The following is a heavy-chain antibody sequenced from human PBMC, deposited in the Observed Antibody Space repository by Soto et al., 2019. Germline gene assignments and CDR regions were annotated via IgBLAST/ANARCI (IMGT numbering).Heavy chain of an antibody. CDR3: AQGRAITVFGVITPFDS. V-gene: IGHV3-23*01. D-gene: IGHD3-3*01. Sequence: EVQLLESGGDFKQPGGSLRLSCEGSGFNFSNYALNWVRQAPGKRLEWVSVISGNSGTTYYAASVKGRFTISRDNSKKPRYLQMNSLRADDTAVYYCAQGRAITVFGVITPFDSWGQGTLVTVSS. J-gene: IGHJ4*02. CDR1: GFNFSNYA. CDR2: ISGNSGTT.